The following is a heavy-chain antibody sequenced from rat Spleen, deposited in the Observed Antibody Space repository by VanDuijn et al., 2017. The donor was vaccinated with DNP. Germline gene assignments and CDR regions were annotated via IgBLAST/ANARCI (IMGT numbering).Heavy chain of an antibody. D-gene: IGHD1-12*03. V-gene: IGHV5S10*01. Sequence: EVQLVESGGGLVQPGRSLKLSCPASSLTLSDFNIAWVRQVPKRGLEWVATIIYDGSRPFYRDSVNGRFTISRDNAKNTLYLQMDSLRSEDTATYYCATHGYPAYYFDNWGQGVMVTVSS. CDR3: ATHGYPAYYFDN. CDR1: SLTLSDFN. J-gene: IGHJ2*01. CDR2: IIYDGSRP.